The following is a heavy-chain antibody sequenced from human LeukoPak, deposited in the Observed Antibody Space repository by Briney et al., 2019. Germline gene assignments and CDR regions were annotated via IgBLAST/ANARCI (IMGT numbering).Heavy chain of an antibody. V-gene: IGHV3-66*01. J-gene: IGHJ6*02. Sequence: GGSLRLSCAASGFSVSNNYMSWVGKAPGKGLEGFSVIYGADNTYYADSVRGRFTVSRDNSKNTVYLQMNSLRAEDTAVYYCARDGGNLRSKVGMDVWGQGTTVTVSS. CDR2: IYGADNT. D-gene: IGHD4-23*01. CDR1: GFSVSNNY. CDR3: ARDGGNLRSKVGMDV.